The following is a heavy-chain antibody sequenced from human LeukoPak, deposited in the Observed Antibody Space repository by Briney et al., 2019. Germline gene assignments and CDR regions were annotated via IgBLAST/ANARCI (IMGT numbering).Heavy chain of an antibody. CDR2: IYNTGSR. Sequence: SETLSLTCTVSDNSINNGAYYWSWIRQHPGKGLEWIGYIYNTGSRYYNPSLKSRLTISVDMSQNQFSLKLSSVTAADTAVYYCARSRPGTHPFDPWGQGTLVTVSS. J-gene: IGHJ5*02. CDR1: DNSINNGAYY. D-gene: IGHD3-10*01. CDR3: ARSRPGTHPFDP. V-gene: IGHV4-31*03.